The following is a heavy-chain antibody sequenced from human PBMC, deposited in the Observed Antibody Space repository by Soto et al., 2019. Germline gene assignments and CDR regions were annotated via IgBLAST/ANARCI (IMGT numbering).Heavy chain of an antibody. CDR1: GGTSTIYT. V-gene: IGHV1-69*02. Sequence: QVQLVQSGAEVKKPGSSLKVSCETSGGTSTIYTISWVRQAPGQGLQWMGRIVPTLRLTNYAQEFQGRLTITADTSTSTAHMELSRLTSEDAAVYYCTTEKYGAGRVGVYYWGQGTLVSVSS. J-gene: IGHJ4*02. CDR2: IVPTLRLT. CDR3: TTEKYGAGRVGVYY. D-gene: IGHD3-16*01.